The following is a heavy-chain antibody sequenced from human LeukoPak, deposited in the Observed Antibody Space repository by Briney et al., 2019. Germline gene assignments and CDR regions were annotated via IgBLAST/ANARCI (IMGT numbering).Heavy chain of an antibody. CDR2: VYHSGST. J-gene: IGHJ4*02. Sequence: SETLSLTCAVSDYSISSGDYWGWIRPPPGKGLEGIGIVYHSGSTHYSPSLKSRVTISVHTSKNQFSLKLRSVTAADTAVYYCARNDSSGYFDYWGQGTLVTVSS. D-gene: IGHD3-22*01. CDR1: DYSISSGDY. V-gene: IGHV4-38-2*01. CDR3: ARNDSSGYFDY.